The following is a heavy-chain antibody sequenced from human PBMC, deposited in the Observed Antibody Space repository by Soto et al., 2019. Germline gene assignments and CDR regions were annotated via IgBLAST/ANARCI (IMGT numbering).Heavy chain of an antibody. CDR2: ISAYNGNT. CDR3: ARVTKDGGIYGSGSYPDY. D-gene: IGHD3-10*01. J-gene: IGHJ4*02. CDR1: GYTFTSYG. Sequence: ASVKVSCKASGYTFTSYGISWVRQAPGQGLEWMGWISAYNGNTNYAQKLQGRVTMTTDTSTSTAYMELRSLRSDDTAVYYCARVTKDGGIYGSGSYPDYWGQGTLVTVSS. V-gene: IGHV1-18*01.